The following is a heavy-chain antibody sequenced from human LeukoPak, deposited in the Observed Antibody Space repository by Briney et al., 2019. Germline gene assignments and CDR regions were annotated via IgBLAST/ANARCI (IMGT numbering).Heavy chain of an antibody. Sequence: GGSLRLSCAASGFTFSRYGMHWVRQAPGKGLEWVAVISYDGSNEYYADSVKGRFTISRDNSENTLYLQMYSLRAEDTAVYFCAKDRHISDFYSYYFDFWGQGTLVTVSS. D-gene: IGHD3-22*01. CDR3: AKDRHISDFYSYYFDF. V-gene: IGHV3-30*18. J-gene: IGHJ4*02. CDR2: ISYDGSNE. CDR1: GFTFSRYG.